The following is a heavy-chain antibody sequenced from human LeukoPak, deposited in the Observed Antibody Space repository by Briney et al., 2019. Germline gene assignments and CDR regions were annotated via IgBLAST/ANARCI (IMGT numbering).Heavy chain of an antibody. J-gene: IGHJ4*02. V-gene: IGHV3-48*03. CDR1: GFTFSSYE. Sequence: GGYLRLSCAASGFTFSSYEMNWVRQAPGKGLEWVSYISSSGSTIYYADSVKGRFTISRDNAKNSLYLQMNSLRAEDTAVYYCVRDPGSYDYWGQGTRVTVSS. CDR3: VRDPGSYDY. D-gene: IGHD1-26*01. CDR2: ISSSGSTI.